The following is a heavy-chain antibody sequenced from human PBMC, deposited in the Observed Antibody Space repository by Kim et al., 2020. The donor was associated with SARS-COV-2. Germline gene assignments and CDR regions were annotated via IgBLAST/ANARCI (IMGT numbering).Heavy chain of an antibody. Sequence: SVKVSCKASRGTFSSYAISWVRQAPGQGLEWMGGIIPIFGTANYAQKFQGRVTITADESTSTAYMELSSLRSEDTAVYYCARVGYGSGSYFTPRDYYYYGMDVWGQGTTVTVSS. J-gene: IGHJ6*02. CDR2: IIPIFGTA. CDR3: ARVGYGSGSYFTPRDYYYYGMDV. D-gene: IGHD3-10*01. CDR1: RGTFSSYA. V-gene: IGHV1-69*13.